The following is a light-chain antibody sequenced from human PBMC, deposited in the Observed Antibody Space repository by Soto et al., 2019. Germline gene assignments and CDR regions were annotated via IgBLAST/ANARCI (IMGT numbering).Light chain of an antibody. V-gene: IGKV3D-20*02. J-gene: IGKJ1*01. CDR2: GAS. Sequence: VQAQSPKTVSSSSRERATISCRASQSVSNNYLAWYQQKPGQAPRLLIYGASSRATGIPDRFSGSGFGTDYTLTICRQEPEDFRVNYGEPRCEWRRFAQGTKVDIK. CDR1: QSVSNNY. CDR3: EPRCEWRR.